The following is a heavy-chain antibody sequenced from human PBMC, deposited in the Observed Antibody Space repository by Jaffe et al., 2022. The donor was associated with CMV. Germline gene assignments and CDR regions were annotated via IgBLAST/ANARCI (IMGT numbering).Heavy chain of an antibody. D-gene: IGHD3-10*01. Sequence: EVQLLESGGGLVQPGGSLGLSCAASGFTFSSYAMSWVRQAPGKGLEWVSGTGTSAGDTQYADSVKGRFTISRDNSKNTLHLQMNSLRAEDTAVYYCAKRGGSGTYGFDIWGQGTMVTVSS. CDR3: AKRGGSGTYGFDI. CDR1: GFTFSSYA. V-gene: IGHV3-23*01. CDR2: TGTSAGDT. J-gene: IGHJ3*02.